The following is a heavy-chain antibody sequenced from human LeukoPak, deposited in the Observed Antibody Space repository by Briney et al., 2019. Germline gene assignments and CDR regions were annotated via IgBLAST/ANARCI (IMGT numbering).Heavy chain of an antibody. D-gene: IGHD2-2*01. Sequence: ASVRVSCKASGYTFTGYYMHWVRQAPGQGLEWMGWINPNSGGTNYAQKFQGRVTMTRDTSISTAYMELSRLRSDDTAVYYCARVQGYCSSTSCYPDTNFDYWGQGTLVTVSS. CDR3: ARVQGYCSSTSCYPDTNFDY. CDR1: GYTFTGYY. CDR2: INPNSGGT. J-gene: IGHJ4*02. V-gene: IGHV1-2*02.